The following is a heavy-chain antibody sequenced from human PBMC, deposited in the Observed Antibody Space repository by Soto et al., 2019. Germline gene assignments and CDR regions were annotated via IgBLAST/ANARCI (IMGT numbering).Heavy chain of an antibody. J-gene: IGHJ4*02. CDR1: GYTFINYG. CDR2: IRPYNDDT. Sequence: QVQLVQSGAELKKPGASVKVSCKASGYTFINYGISWVRQAPGQGLEWMGWIRPYNDDTDYAQKFQGRVTMTTDTSTTTAYMELRNLRFDDTAMYYCAREAGSGSYYPENYWGQGTLVTVSS. D-gene: IGHD1-26*01. CDR3: AREAGSGSYYPENY. V-gene: IGHV1-18*01.